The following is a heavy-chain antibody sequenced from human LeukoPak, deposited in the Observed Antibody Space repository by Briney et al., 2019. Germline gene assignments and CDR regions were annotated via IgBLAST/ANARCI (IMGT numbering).Heavy chain of an antibody. CDR2: IYHSGST. J-gene: IGHJ1*01. V-gene: IGHV4-4*02. D-gene: IGHD3-22*01. Sequence: SGTLSLTCAVSGGSISSSNWWSWVRQPPGKGLEWIGEIYHSGSTNYNPSLKSRVTISVDKSKNQFSLKLSSVTAADTAVYYCARDQTFYVSSGYYYVTYLQHWGQGILVTVSS. CDR3: ARDQTFYVSSGYYYVTYLQH. CDR1: GGSISSSNW.